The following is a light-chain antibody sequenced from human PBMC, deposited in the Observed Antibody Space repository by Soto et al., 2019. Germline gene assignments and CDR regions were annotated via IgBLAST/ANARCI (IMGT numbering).Light chain of an antibody. Sequence: IVLAHCPRTLSLSPGERATLSCRASQIVSSSYLAWYQQKPGQAPRLLINGASSRATGIPDRFSGSGSGTDFTLTISRLEPEDFAVYYCQQYGSSPLTFGGGTKVDI. J-gene: IGKJ4*01. V-gene: IGKV3-20*01. CDR2: GAS. CDR1: QIVSSSY. CDR3: QQYGSSPLT.